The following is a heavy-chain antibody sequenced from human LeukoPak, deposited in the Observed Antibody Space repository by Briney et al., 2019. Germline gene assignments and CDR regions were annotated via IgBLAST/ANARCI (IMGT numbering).Heavy chain of an antibody. CDR2: IHNSGTS. D-gene: IGHD3-16*01. V-gene: IGHV4-59*01. CDR1: GFTFSSYD. J-gene: IGHJ4*02. CDR3: TRGAGWLIDY. Sequence: LRLSCAASGFTFSSYDMEWVRQPPGKGLEWIGYIHNSGTSTYNLSLKSRVTISADTSKNQFSLKLNSMTTADTAVYYCTRGAGWLIDYWGQGILVTVSS.